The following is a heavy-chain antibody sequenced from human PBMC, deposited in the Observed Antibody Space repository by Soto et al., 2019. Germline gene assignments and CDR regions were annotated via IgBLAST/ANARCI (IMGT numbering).Heavy chain of an antibody. CDR2: VRSETYGGST. CDR3: TRGRGTSGWYADY. D-gene: IGHD6-13*01. V-gene: IGHV3-49*04. Sequence: GGSLRLSCSASGFVFGDYAVTWVRQAPGKGLEWVGVVRSETYGGSTEYAASVKGRFRISRDDSQSIAYLQMTSLKTEDTAVYYCTRGRGTSGWYADYWGKGILVTVS. J-gene: IGHJ4*02. CDR1: GFVFGDYA.